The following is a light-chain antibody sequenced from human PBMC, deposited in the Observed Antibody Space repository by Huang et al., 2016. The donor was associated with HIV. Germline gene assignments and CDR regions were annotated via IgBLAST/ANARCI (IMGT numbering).Light chain of an antibody. CDR3: QQYNNWPPSIT. CDR1: QSVSSN. Sequence: EIVMTQSPATLSVSPGERATLSCRASQSVSSNLAWYQQKPGQAPRLLIYGASTRATGIPARCRGSGSGTEFTLTISSLQSEDFAVYYCQQYNNWPPSITFGQGTRLEIK. J-gene: IGKJ5*01. CDR2: GAS. V-gene: IGKV3-15*01.